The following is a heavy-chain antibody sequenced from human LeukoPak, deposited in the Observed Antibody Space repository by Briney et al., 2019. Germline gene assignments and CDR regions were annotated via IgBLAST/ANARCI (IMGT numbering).Heavy chain of an antibody. V-gene: IGHV1-8*01. Sequence: GASVKVSCKASGYTFTSYDINWVRHATGQGLEWMGWVNTNSGNTSYAQKFQGRVTMTRNTSISTAYMELSSLRSEDTAVYYCAREQQRNYYYMDVWGKGTTVTVSS. CDR1: GYTFTSYD. J-gene: IGHJ6*03. D-gene: IGHD6-13*01. CDR3: AREQQRNYYYMDV. CDR2: VNTNSGNT.